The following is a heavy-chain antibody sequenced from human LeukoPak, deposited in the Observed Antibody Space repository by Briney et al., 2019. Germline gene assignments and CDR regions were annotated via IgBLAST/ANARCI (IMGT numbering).Heavy chain of an antibody. J-gene: IGHJ4*02. V-gene: IGHV1-18*01. D-gene: IGHD6-13*01. CDR3: ARGRLAMGGRDSSSWYVY. Sequence: GASVKVSCKASGYTFTSYGISGVRQAPGQGLEWMGWISAYKGNTNYAQKLQGRVTMTTDTSTSTAYMELRSLRSDDTAVYYCARGRLAMGGRDSSSWYVYWGQGTLVTVSS. CDR1: GYTFTSYG. CDR2: ISAYKGNT.